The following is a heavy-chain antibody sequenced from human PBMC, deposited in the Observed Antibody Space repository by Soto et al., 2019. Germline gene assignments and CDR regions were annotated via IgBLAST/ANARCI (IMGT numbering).Heavy chain of an antibody. J-gene: IGHJ4*02. CDR3: ARARGGGGITYNYYVDH. CDR1: GFSVSNNY. V-gene: IGHV3-53*01. Sequence: LRLSCAASGFSVSNNYMTWVRQAPGKGLEWVSVLYIGGSTYYADSVEGRFTISRDSSKNMLYLQMLSLRVEDTAIYYCARARGGGGITYNYYVDHWGQGTQVTVSS. CDR2: LYIGGST. D-gene: IGHD1-20*01.